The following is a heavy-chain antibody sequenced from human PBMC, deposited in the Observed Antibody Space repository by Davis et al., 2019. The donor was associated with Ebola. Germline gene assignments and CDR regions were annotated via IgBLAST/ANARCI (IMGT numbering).Heavy chain of an antibody. Sequence: GESLKISCAASGFTFSSYSMNWVRQAPGKGLEWVSYISGTFSTIYYADSVKGRFTISRDNAKNSLYLQVNSLRVDDTAVYYCARGRYTSGWYPDYFDFWGQGTLVTVSS. D-gene: IGHD6-19*01. V-gene: IGHV3-48*01. CDR1: GFTFSSYS. CDR3: ARGRYTSGWYPDYFDF. CDR2: ISGTFSTI. J-gene: IGHJ4*02.